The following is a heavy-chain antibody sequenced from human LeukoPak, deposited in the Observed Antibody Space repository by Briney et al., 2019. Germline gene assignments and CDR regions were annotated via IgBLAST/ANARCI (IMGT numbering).Heavy chain of an antibody. CDR2: INSDGSST. V-gene: IGHV3-74*01. CDR1: GFAFSRYW. Sequence: PRGSLRLSCAASGFAFSRYWMHWVRQAAGKGLVWVSRINSDGSSTSYAQSVKGRFTISRDNAKNPLSLQMNSLRAEDTGVYYCAREGEWEHFDYWGQETLVTVSS. J-gene: IGHJ4*02. CDR3: AREGEWEHFDY. D-gene: IGHD1-26*01.